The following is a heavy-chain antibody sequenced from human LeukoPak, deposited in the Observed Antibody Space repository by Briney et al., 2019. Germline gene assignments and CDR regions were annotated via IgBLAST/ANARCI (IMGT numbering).Heavy chain of an antibody. D-gene: IGHD1-26*01. Sequence: PGGSLRLSCAASGFTFSSYWMSWVRQAPGKGLEWVANIKQDGSEKYYVDSVKGRFTISRDNAKNSLYLQMKSLRAEDTAVYYCARDVTPTWELLSDAFDIWGQGTMVTVSS. CDR2: IKQDGSEK. CDR3: ARDVTPTWELLSDAFDI. CDR1: GFTFSSYW. V-gene: IGHV3-7*03. J-gene: IGHJ3*02.